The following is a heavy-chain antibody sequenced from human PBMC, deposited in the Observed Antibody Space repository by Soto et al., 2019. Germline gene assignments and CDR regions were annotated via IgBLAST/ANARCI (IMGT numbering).Heavy chain of an antibody. J-gene: IGHJ4*02. D-gene: IGHD2-2*01. CDR2: VSDSGST. Sequence: EVQLLESGGALVQPGGALRLSCAASGFTLSNHAMNWVRQSPGKGLEWVSAVSDSGSTNYADSATGRFTISRDNSKNTLYLQRNSRRCADTAVYYCASDPVGHYCISATCLYFFDHWGQGTLVTVSS. V-gene: IGHV3-23*01. CDR1: GFTLSNHA. CDR3: ASDPVGHYCISATCLYFFDH.